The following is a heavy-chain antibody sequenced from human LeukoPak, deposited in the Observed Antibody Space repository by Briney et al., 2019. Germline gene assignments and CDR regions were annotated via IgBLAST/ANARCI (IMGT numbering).Heavy chain of an antibody. J-gene: IGHJ4*02. V-gene: IGHV3-11*01. D-gene: IGHD5-12*01. CDR1: GFTFSDYY. CDR2: ISSSGSTI. CDR3: AKDGAWLRFDD. Sequence: PGGSLRLSCAASGFTFSDYYMSWIRQAPGKGLEWVSYISSSGSTIYYADSVKGRFTISRDNAKNSLYLQMKNLRAEDTAVYYCAKDGAWLRFDDWGQGILVTVSS.